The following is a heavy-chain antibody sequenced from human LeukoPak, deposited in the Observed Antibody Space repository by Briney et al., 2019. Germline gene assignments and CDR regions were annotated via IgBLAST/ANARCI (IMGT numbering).Heavy chain of an antibody. Sequence: GGSLRLSCAASTFNFAMSWVRQTADKRLEWVSAISGSGDATFYTDSVKGRFTISRDNSKNTLYLQMNSLRAGDTAVYYCAREKASTTGATDYDYWGQGTLVTVSS. CDR2: ISGSGDAT. V-gene: IGHV3-23*01. D-gene: IGHD1-1*01. CDR3: AREKASTTGATDYDY. J-gene: IGHJ4*02. CDR1: TFNFA.